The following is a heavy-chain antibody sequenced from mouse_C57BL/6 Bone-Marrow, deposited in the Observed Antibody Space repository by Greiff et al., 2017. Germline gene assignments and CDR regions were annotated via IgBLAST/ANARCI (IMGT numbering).Heavy chain of an antibody. CDR1: GFNIKDDY. J-gene: IGHJ2*01. CDR3: TTWGTTVVAPYYFDY. CDR2: IDPENGDT. V-gene: IGHV14-4*01. Sequence: VQLQQSGAELVRPGASVKLSCTASGFNIKDDYMHWVQQRPEQGLEWIGWIDPENGDTEYASKFQGKATITADTSSNTAYLQLSSLTSEDTAVYYCTTWGTTVVAPYYFDYWGQGTTLTVSS. D-gene: IGHD1-1*01.